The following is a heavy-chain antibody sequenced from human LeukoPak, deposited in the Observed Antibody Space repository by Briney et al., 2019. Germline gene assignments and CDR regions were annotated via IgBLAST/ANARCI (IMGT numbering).Heavy chain of an antibody. V-gene: IGHV4-39*07. CDR1: GGSSSSSSYY. Sequence: SETLSLTCSVAGGSSSSSSYYWGWIRQPPGKGLEWIGSIYYSGGTYYNPSLKSRVTISVDTSKNPVSLQLSSVTAADTAVYFCATGPYSYDSSGAFDIWGQRTMVTASS. CDR2: IYYSGGT. CDR3: ATGPYSYDSSGAFDI. J-gene: IGHJ3*02. D-gene: IGHD3-22*01.